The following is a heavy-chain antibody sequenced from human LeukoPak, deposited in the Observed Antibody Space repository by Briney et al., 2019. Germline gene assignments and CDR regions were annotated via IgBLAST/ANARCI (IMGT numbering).Heavy chain of an antibody. D-gene: IGHD2-2*02. CDR2: TYTSGST. V-gene: IGHV4-4*07. Sequence: ASETLSLTCTISGGSISSYYWSWIRQPAGKGLEWIGRTYTSGSTNYNPSLKSRVTMSVDTSKNQFSLKLSSVTAADTAVYYCARGTYCSSTSCYTFDYWGQGTLVTVSS. J-gene: IGHJ4*02. CDR1: GGSISSYY. CDR3: ARGTYCSSTSCYTFDY.